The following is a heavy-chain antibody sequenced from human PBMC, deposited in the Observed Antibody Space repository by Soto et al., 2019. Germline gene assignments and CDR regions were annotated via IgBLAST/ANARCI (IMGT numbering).Heavy chain of an antibody. CDR3: ARDIVVVPAAPLGAGY. CDR1: GYTFTGYY. D-gene: IGHD2-2*01. V-gene: IGHV1-2*02. Sequence: VSVKVCCKASGYTFTGYYMHWVRQAPGQGLEWMGWINPNSGGTNYAQKFQGRVTMTRDTSISTAYMELSRLRSDDTAVYYCARDIVVVPAAPLGAGYWGQVSLVTVSS. CDR2: INPNSGGT. J-gene: IGHJ4*02.